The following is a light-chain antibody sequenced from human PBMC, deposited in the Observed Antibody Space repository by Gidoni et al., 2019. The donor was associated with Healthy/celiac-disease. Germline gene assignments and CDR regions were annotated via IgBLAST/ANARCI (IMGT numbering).Light chain of an antibody. CDR3: QQYNSPIT. CDR2: KAS. Sequence: DIQMTQSPSTLSASVGDRVTITCRASQSISSWLAWYQQKPGNAPKLLIYKASSLESGVPSRFSGSGSGTEFTLTNSSLQPDDFANYYLQQYNSPITFXXXTRLEIK. J-gene: IGKJ5*01. CDR1: QSISSW. V-gene: IGKV1-5*03.